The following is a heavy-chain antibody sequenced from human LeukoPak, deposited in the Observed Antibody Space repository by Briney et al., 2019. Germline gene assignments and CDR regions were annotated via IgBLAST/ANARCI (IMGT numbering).Heavy chain of an antibody. CDR2: INHSGST. J-gene: IGHJ5*02. CDR1: GGSFSGYY. Sequence: SEALSLTCAVYGGSFSGYYWSWIRQPPGKGLEWIGEINHSGSTNYNPSLKNRVTISVDTSKNQFSLKLSSVNAADTAVYYCARDDYYDSSGYTWFDPWGQGTLVTVSS. D-gene: IGHD3-22*01. CDR3: ARDDYYDSSGYTWFDP. V-gene: IGHV4-34*01.